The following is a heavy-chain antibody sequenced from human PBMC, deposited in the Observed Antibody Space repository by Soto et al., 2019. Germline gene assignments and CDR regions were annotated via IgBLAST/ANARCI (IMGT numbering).Heavy chain of an antibody. V-gene: IGHV5-10-1*01. CDR3: ASALRQLLSAAYHGMDV. CDR2: IDPSDSYT. CDR1: GYSFTSYW. Sequence: GESLKISCKGSGYSFTSYWISWVRQMPGKGLEWMGRIDPSDSYTNYSPSFQGHVTISADKSISTAYLQWSSLKASDTAMYYCASALRQLLSAAYHGMDVWGRATTVPVSS. D-gene: IGHD6-13*01. J-gene: IGHJ6*02.